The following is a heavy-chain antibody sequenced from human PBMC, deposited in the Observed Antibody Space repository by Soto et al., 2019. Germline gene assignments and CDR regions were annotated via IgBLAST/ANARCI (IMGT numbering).Heavy chain of an antibody. Sequence: QVQLVESGGGVVQPGRSLRLSCAASGFTFSSYAMHWVRQAPGKGLEWVAVISYDGSNKYYADSVKGRFTISRDNSKNTLYLQMNSLRAEDTAVYYCASGRHSRYSSSFDYWGQGTLVTVSS. CDR3: ASGRHSRYSSSFDY. CDR1: GFTFSSYA. J-gene: IGHJ4*02. CDR2: ISYDGSNK. D-gene: IGHD6-6*01. V-gene: IGHV3-30-3*01.